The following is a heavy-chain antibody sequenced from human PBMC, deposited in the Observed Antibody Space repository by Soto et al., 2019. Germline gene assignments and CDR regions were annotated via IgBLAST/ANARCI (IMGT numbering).Heavy chain of an antibody. CDR1: GGSISSGGYY. CDR3: ARGRRNNWFDP. J-gene: IGHJ5*02. CDR2: IYYSGST. V-gene: IGHV4-31*02. Sequence: SETLSLTCTVSGGSISSGGYYWSWIRQRPGKGLEWIGYIYYSGSTYYNPSLKSRVTISVDTSKNQFSLKLSSVTAADTAVYYCARGRRNNWFDPWGQGTLVTVSS.